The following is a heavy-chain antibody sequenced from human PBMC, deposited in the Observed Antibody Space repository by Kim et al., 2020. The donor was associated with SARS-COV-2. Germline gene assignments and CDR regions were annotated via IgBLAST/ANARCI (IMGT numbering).Heavy chain of an antibody. CDR2: INWNGGST. CDR1: GFTFGDYG. V-gene: IGHV3-20*03. D-gene: IGHD2-21*02. CDR3: AREFCGGDCYSFARLYNFDY. J-gene: IGHJ4*02. Sequence: GGSLRLSFAASGFTFGDYGMSWVRQAPGKGLEWVSGINWNGGSTGYADSVKGRFTISRDNAKNSLYLQMNSLRAEDTALYYCAREFCGGDCYSFARLYNFDYWGQGTLVTVSS.